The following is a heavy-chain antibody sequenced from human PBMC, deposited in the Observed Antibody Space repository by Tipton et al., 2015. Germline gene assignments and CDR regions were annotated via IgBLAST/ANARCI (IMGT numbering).Heavy chain of an antibody. Sequence: LRLSCTVSGGSISSHYWSWIRQSPGKGLEWIGYISYSGTTNYNPSLKSRVTISVDTSKNQFFLRVTSVTVADTAVYYCARIRGRYVLDHWGQGTLVTVSS. CDR1: GGSISSHY. CDR2: ISYSGTT. V-gene: IGHV4-59*11. J-gene: IGHJ4*02. D-gene: IGHD3-16*01. CDR3: ARIRGRYVLDH.